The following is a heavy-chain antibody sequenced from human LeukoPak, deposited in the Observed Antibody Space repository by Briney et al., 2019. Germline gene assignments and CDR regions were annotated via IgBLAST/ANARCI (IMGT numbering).Heavy chain of an antibody. J-gene: IGHJ4*02. Sequence: GGSLRLSCAASGFTFSSYWMHWVRQAPGKGLVWVSRINSDGSSTSYADSVKGRFTISRDNAKKTLYLQMNRLRAEDTAVYYCALMVRGFTFDYWGQGTLVTVSS. V-gene: IGHV3-74*01. CDR2: INSDGSST. CDR1: GFTFSSYW. D-gene: IGHD3-10*01. CDR3: ALMVRGFTFDY.